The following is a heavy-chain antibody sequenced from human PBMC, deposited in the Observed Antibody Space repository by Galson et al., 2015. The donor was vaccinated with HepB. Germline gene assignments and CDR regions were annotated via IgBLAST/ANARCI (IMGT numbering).Heavy chain of an antibody. CDR2: ISSSSSYI. CDR1: GFTFSSYS. J-gene: IGHJ3*02. D-gene: IGHD6-6*01. V-gene: IGHV3-21*01. CDR3: ARGVYSSSSRGDAFDI. Sequence: SLRLSCAASGFTFSSYSMNWVRQAPGKGLEWVSSISSSSSYIYYADSVKGRFTISRDNAKNSLYLQMNSLRAEDTAVYYCARGVYSSSSRGDAFDIWGQGTMVTVSS.